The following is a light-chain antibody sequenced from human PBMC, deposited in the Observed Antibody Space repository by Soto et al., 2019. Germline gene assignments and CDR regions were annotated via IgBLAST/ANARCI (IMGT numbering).Light chain of an antibody. CDR3: QQVNSYPHT. J-gene: IGKJ2*01. CDR2: AAS. Sequence: DIQLTRSPSFLSASVGDRVTITCRASQGISSHLAWYQQIPGKGPKLLIYAASTLQSGVPSRFSGSGSGTEFTLAISSLQPEDFATYYCQQVNSYPHTFGQGTKLEIK. CDR1: QGISSH. V-gene: IGKV1-9*01.